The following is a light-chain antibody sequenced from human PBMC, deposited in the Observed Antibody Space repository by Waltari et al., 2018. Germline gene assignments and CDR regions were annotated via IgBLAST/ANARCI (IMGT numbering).Light chain of an antibody. CDR2: AAS. V-gene: IGKV1-39*01. CDR3: QQSYTTPPMYT. CDR1: QNIDSD. Sequence: DIQMTQSPSSLSASVGDRVTIPCRASQNIDSDLNWYQQKPGKAPRLLIYAASSLQRGVPSRFSGSGSGTDFTLTVSSLQPEDFAIYYCQQSYTTPPMYTFGQGTKLEIK. J-gene: IGKJ2*01.